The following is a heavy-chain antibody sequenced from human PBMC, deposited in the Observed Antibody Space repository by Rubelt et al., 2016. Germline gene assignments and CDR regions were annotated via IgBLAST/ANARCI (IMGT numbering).Heavy chain of an antibody. CDR3: ARFPAY. V-gene: IGHV4-38-2*02. CDR1: GFSINTDYF. CDR2: IYHSGST. J-gene: IGHJ4*02. Sequence: QVQLQESGPGLVKPSETLSLTCTVSGFSINTDYFWGWVRQPPGKGLEWIGSIYHSGSTFYNPSLKSRLTMSVDTSNNQFSQRLNSVTVADTAVYYCARFPAYWGQGNQVTVSS.